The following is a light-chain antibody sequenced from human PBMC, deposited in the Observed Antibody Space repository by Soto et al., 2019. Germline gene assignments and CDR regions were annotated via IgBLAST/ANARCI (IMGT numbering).Light chain of an antibody. V-gene: IGKV3-15*01. J-gene: IGKJ2*01. Sequence: EIVMTQSPATLSVSPGERATFSCRASQNVNSNLAWYQQKPGQAPRLLIYGASTRATGLPARFSGSGSGTEFTLTISSLQSEDFAVYYCQQYSSWPYAFGQGTKLEIK. CDR2: GAS. CDR3: QQYSSWPYA. CDR1: QNVNSN.